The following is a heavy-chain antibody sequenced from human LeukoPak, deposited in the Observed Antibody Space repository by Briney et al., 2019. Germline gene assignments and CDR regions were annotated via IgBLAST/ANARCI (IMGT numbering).Heavy chain of an antibody. Sequence: SETLSLTCAVSGDSISGDYCTWIRQPAGKGLEWIGHVDTSGNTDYNPSLKSRVTLSLDTSKNQCSLKVMSVTAADTAIYYCARAASGDRVYYGSGRRYFAYYMDVWGKGTTVT. V-gene: IGHV4-4*07. J-gene: IGHJ6*03. D-gene: IGHD3-10*01. CDR3: ARAASGDRVYYGSGRRYFAYYMDV. CDR1: GDSISGDY. CDR2: VDTSGNT.